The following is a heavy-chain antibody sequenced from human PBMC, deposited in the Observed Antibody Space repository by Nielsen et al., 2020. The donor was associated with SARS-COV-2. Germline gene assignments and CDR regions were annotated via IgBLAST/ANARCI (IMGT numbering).Heavy chain of an antibody. D-gene: IGHD2-21*01. CDR2: LMEDGRQE. V-gene: IGHV3-30*02. CDR3: ARDWIGGGDYEVSYYYGMDV. Sequence: VRQAPGKGLEWVASLMEDGRQEYYADSVQGRFTITRDNSKNTLYLQMNSLRAEDTAVYYCARDWIGGGDYEVSYYYGMDVWGQGTTVTVSS. J-gene: IGHJ6*02.